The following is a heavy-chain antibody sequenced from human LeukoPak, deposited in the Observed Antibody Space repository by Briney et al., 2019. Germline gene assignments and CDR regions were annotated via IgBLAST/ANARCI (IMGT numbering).Heavy chain of an antibody. Sequence: ASVKVSCKASGYTFTSYGISWVRQAPGQGLEWMGWINPNSGGTNYAQKFQGRVTMTRDTSISTAYMELSRLRSDDTAVYYCARIKAGSSSEYWGQGTLVTVSS. CDR3: ARIKAGSSSEY. D-gene: IGHD6-6*01. V-gene: IGHV1-2*02. J-gene: IGHJ4*02. CDR2: INPNSGGT. CDR1: GYTFTSYG.